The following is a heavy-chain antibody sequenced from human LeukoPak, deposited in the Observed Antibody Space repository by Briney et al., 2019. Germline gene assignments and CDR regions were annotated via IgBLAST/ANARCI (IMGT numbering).Heavy chain of an antibody. CDR3: ARDQDGYNSFDY. Sequence: SETLSLTCTVSGDSISSSSYYWGWVRQPPGEGLEWIGSIYYSGYTYYNPSLKSRVTIFVETSKNQFSLKLSSVTAADTAVYYCARDQDGYNSFDYWGQGSLVTVSS. CDR2: IYYSGYT. V-gene: IGHV4-39*02. D-gene: IGHD5-24*01. CDR1: GDSISSSSYY. J-gene: IGHJ4*02.